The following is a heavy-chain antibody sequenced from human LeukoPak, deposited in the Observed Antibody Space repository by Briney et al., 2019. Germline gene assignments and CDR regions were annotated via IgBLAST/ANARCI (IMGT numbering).Heavy chain of an antibody. Sequence: PGGSLRLSCAASGFTFSSHWMHWVRQAPEKGLVGVAHINADGSGTYYAASVKGRFTISRDNAKNTLYLQMHSLTAEDTAVYYCVRGALRDCSYTSCTRGNWFDLWGQGTLVTGSS. J-gene: IGHJ5*02. CDR1: GFTFSSHW. CDR3: VRGALRDCSYTSCTRGNWFDL. D-gene: IGHD2-2*01. V-gene: IGHV3-74*01. CDR2: INADGSGT.